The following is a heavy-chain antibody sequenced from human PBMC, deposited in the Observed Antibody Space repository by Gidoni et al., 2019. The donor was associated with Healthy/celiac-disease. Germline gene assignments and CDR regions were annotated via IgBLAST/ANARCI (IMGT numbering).Heavy chain of an antibody. CDR1: GGTFSSYA. Sequence: QLVQSWAAAKKPGSSVPVSCKASGGTFSSYAIRWVRQAPGQGIEWMGGIIPIFGTANYAQKFKGRVTSTADKSTSTAYMELSSLRSEDTAVYYCARSGYSSSWYFLEFDYWGQGTLVTVSS. CDR3: ARSGYSSSWYFLEFDY. D-gene: IGHD6-13*01. J-gene: IGHJ4*02. CDR2: IIPIFGTA. V-gene: IGHV1-69*06.